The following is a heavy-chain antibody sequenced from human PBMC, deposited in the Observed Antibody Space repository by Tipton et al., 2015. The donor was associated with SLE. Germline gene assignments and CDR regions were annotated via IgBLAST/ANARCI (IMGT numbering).Heavy chain of an antibody. Sequence: TLSLTCAVYGGSFSGYYWSWIRQPPGKGLEWIGEINHSGSTNYNPSLKSRVTISVDTSKNQFSLKLSSVTAADTAVYYCASLRTEYYYGSRADYWGQGTLGTVSS. CDR2: INHSGST. CDR3: ASLRTEYYYGSRADY. V-gene: IGHV4-34*01. J-gene: IGHJ4*02. D-gene: IGHD3-10*01. CDR1: GGSFSGYY.